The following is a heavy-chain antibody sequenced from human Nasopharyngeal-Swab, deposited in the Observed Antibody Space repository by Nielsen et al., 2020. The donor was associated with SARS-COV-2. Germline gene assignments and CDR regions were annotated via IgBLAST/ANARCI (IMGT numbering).Heavy chain of an antibody. J-gene: IGHJ6*03. V-gene: IGHV2-70*01. Sequence: WIRQPPGKALEWLALIDWDDDKYYSTSLRTRLTISKDISKTQVVLTMTNMDPVDTATYYCARAQTSSWAVRYYYYMDVWGKGTTVTVSS. CDR3: ARAQTSSWAVRYYYYMDV. D-gene: IGHD6-13*01. CDR2: IDWDDDK.